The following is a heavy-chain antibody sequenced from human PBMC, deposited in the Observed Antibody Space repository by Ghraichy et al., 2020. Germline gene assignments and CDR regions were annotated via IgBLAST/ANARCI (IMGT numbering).Heavy chain of an antibody. CDR2: IGAGGSST. CDR3: AKPLYCNNGVCSPFDY. J-gene: IGHJ4*02. D-gene: IGHD2-8*01. CDR1: GFTFSTST. V-gene: IGHV3-23*01. Sequence: GALRLSCAASGFTFSTSTMSWVRQAPGKGLEWVSAIGAGGSSTTYADSVMGRSTISRDNSKNTLYLQMNNLRAEDTAIYYCAKPLYCNNGVCSPFDYWGQGTLVSVSS.